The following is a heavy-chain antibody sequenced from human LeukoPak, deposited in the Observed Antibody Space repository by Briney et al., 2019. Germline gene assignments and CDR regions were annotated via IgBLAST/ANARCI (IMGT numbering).Heavy chain of an antibody. Sequence: GGSLRLSCAASGFTFSSYAMSWVRQAPGKGLEWVSAISGSGGSTYYADSVKGRFTISRDNSKNTLYLQMNILRVEDTAVYYCAKVPYGSGSYSTLDYWGQGTLVTVSS. CDR2: ISGSGGST. CDR1: GFTFSSYA. CDR3: AKVPYGSGSYSTLDY. V-gene: IGHV3-23*01. D-gene: IGHD3-10*01. J-gene: IGHJ4*02.